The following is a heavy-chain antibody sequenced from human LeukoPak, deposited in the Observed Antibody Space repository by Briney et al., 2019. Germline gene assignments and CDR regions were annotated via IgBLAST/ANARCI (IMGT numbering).Heavy chain of an antibody. V-gene: IGHV3-21*01. CDR2: ISSTTSYI. CDR1: GFIFNTYS. D-gene: IGHD3-10*01. J-gene: IGHJ4*02. Sequence: GGSLRLSCAASGFIFNTYSMNWVRQAPGKGLEWVSSISSTTSYIFYADSVKGRFTISRDNAKNSLYLQMTSLRAEDTAVYYCARPLSSGSPQGLPTSPHLDCWGQGTLVTVSS. CDR3: ARPLSSGSPQGLPTSPHLDC.